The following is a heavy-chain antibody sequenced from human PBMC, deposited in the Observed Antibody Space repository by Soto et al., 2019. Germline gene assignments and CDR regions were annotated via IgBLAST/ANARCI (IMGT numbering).Heavy chain of an antibody. CDR2: FIPIFRTL. CDR3: VSDRRIYYSDPHDEFVASDSEV. Sequence: QVQLIQSEAEVKKPGSSVRVSCTASGGIFGSHGFSWVRQAPGQRLEWVGGFIPIFRTLTYTEKFQARVRIAADGSTNTVYLDLSSLTSEDTAVYYCVSDRRIYYSDPHDEFVASDSEVWGQGTMVSVSS. J-gene: IGHJ3*01. CDR1: GGIFGSHG. V-gene: IGHV1-69*01. D-gene: IGHD3-22*01.